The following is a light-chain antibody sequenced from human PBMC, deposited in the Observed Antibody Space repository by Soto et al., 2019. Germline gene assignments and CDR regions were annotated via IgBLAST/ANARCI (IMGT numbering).Light chain of an antibody. J-gene: IGKJ2*01. Sequence: DIQMTQSPSALSASVGDRVTIPCRASQTISTYLNCYQQKPGKAPKLLIYAASTLQSGLPSRFSGSGSGTDFTLTISSLQPEGFAKYNCQQSLGIPYTFGLGTRLEIK. V-gene: IGKV1-39*01. CDR3: QQSLGIPYT. CDR2: AAS. CDR1: QTISTY.